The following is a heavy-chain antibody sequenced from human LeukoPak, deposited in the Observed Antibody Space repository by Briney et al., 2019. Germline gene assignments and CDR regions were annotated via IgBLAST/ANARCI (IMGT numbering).Heavy chain of an antibody. CDR1: GGSISSYY. CDR2: IYYSGST. CDR3: ARGFITMREYYFDY. V-gene: IGHV4-59*01. J-gene: IGHJ4*02. Sequence: SVTLSLTCSVSGGSISSYYWSWIRQPPGKGLEWIGYIYYSGSTNYNPSLKSRVTISVDTSKNQFSLKLSSVTAADTAVHYCARGFITMREYYFDYWGQGTLVTVSS. D-gene: IGHD3-22*01.